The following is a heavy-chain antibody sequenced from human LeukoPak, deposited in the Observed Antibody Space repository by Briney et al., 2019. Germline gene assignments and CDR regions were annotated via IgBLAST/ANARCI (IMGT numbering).Heavy chain of an antibody. Sequence: PGGTLRLSCAASGFTFSSYGMSWVRQAPGKGLEWVSAISGSGGSTYYADSVKGRFTISRDNSKNTLYLQMNSLRAEDTAVYYCARQRGSHYFDYWGQGTLVTVSS. CDR1: GFTFSSYG. J-gene: IGHJ4*02. D-gene: IGHD1-1*01. V-gene: IGHV3-23*01. CDR2: ISGSGGST. CDR3: ARQRGSHYFDY.